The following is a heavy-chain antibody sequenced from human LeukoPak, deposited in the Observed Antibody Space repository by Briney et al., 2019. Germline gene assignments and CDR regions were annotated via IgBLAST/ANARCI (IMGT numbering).Heavy chain of an antibody. CDR2: INHSGST. V-gene: IGHV4-34*01. CDR3: ARARGGPIDY. D-gene: IGHD3-16*01. J-gene: IGHJ4*02. Sequence: SETLSLTCAVYGGSFSGYYWSWIRQPPGKGLEWIGEINHSGSTNHNPSLKSRVTISVDTSKNQFSPKLSSVTAADTAVYYCARARGGPIDYWGQGTLVTVSS. CDR1: GGSFSGYY.